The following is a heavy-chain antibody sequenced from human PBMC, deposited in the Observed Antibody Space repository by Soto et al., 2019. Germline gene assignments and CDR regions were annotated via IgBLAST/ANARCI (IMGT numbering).Heavy chain of an antibody. CDR2: ISYDGSNK. J-gene: IGHJ4*02. CDR1: GFTFSSYA. V-gene: IGHV3-30-3*01. Sequence: GGSLRLSCAASGFTFSSYAMHWVRQAPGKGLEWVAVISYDGSNKYYADSVKGRFTISRDNSKNTLYLQMNSLRAEDTAVYYCARDRITMVRGVITDPDADYWGQGTLVTVSS. D-gene: IGHD3-10*01. CDR3: ARDRITMVRGVITDPDADY.